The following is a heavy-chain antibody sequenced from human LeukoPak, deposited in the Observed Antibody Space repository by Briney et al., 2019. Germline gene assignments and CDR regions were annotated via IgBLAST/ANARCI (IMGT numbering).Heavy chain of an antibody. J-gene: IGHJ6*02. Sequence: GASVKVSCKVSGYTLTELSMHWVRQAPGKGLEWMGGFDPEDGETIYAQKFQGRVTMTEDTSTDTAYMELSSLRSEDTAVYYCAKDSAVRYFDWLPSYYYYGMDVWGQGTTVTVSS. V-gene: IGHV1-24*01. CDR3: AKDSAVRYFDWLPSYYYYGMDV. CDR1: GYTLTELS. CDR2: FDPEDGET. D-gene: IGHD3-9*01.